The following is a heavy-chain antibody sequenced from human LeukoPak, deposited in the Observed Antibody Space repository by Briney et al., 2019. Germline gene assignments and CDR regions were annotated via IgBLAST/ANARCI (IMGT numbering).Heavy chain of an antibody. V-gene: IGHV4-61*02. Sequence: SQTLSLTCTVSGGSISSGSYYWSWIRQPAGKGLEWIGRIYTSGSTNYNPSLKSRVTISVDTSKNQFSLKLSSVTAADTAVYYCARQSRLRSIDYWGQGTLVTVSS. CDR3: ARQSRLRSIDY. CDR2: IYTSGST. J-gene: IGHJ4*02. CDR1: GGSISSGSYY. D-gene: IGHD4-17*01.